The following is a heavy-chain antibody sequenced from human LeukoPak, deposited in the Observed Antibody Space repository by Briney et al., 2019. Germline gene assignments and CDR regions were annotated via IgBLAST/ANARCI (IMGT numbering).Heavy chain of an antibody. CDR2: IYTSGNT. J-gene: IGHJ3*02. CDR1: GGSISSGSYY. V-gene: IGHV4-61*02. D-gene: IGHD3-22*01. CDR3: ARDYYDNSGYNAFDI. Sequence: PSQTLSLTCTVSGGSISSGSYYWSWIRQPAGKGLEWIGRIYTSGNTNYNPSLKSRVTISVDTSKNQFSRKLSSVTAADTAGYFCARDYYDNSGYNAFDIWGQGTMLTVSS.